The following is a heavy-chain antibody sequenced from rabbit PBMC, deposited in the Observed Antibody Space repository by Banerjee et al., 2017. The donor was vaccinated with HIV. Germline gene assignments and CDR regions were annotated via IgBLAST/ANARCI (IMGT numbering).Heavy chain of an antibody. J-gene: IGHJ6*01. CDR1: GFSFSSGYW. D-gene: IGHD1-1*01. CDR2: IYGGSVGST. Sequence: QSLEESGGDLVKPGTSLTLTCTASGFSFSSGYWICWVRQAPGKGLEWIACIYGGSVGSTYYASWAKGRFAISKTSSTTVTLQMTSLTAADTATYFCARDTSSSFSSYGMDLWGQGTLVTVS. V-gene: IGHV1S40*01. CDR3: ARDTSSSFSSYGMDL.